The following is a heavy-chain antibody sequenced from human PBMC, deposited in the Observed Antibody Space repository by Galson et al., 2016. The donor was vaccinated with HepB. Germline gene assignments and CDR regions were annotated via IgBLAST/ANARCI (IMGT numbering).Heavy chain of an antibody. CDR3: ATEREGPKLGMWVGRYFVL. V-gene: IGHV3-23*01. CDR2: IRDSGGTT. Sequence: SLRLSCAASGFTLSSSDMSWVRQAPGKGLEWVSGIRDSGGTTYYADSVKGRFTISRDNAKNTLYLQMNSLRSEDTAVYFCATEREGPKLGMWVGRYFVLWGRGTLVTVSS. CDR1: GFTLSSSD. J-gene: IGHJ2*01. D-gene: IGHD3-16*01.